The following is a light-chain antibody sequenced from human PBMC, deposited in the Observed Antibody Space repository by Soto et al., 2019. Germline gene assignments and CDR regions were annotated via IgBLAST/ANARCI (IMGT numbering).Light chain of an antibody. CDR3: NSYAGSNNWV. CDR1: SSDIGGYNY. J-gene: IGLJ3*02. Sequence: QSVLTQPPSASGSPGQSVTISCTGTSSDIGGYNYVSWYQQHPGKAPKLMISEVSKRPSGVPDRFSGSKSGNTASLTVSGLQAEDEADYYCNSYAGSNNWVFGGGTQLTVL. V-gene: IGLV2-8*01. CDR2: EVS.